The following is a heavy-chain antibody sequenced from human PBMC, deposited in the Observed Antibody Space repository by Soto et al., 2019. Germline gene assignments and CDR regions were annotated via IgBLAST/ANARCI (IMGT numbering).Heavy chain of an antibody. J-gene: IGHJ6*02. D-gene: IGHD6-19*01. Sequence: GGSLRLSCAASGFTFSSYGMHWVRQAPGKGLEWVAVISYDGRNKYYADSVKGRLTISRDNSKNTLYLQMSSLRPEDTAVYYCVKDGSSGWPYYYGMDVWGQGTTVTVSS. CDR3: VKDGSSGWPYYYGMDV. CDR1: GFTFSSYG. CDR2: ISYDGRNK. V-gene: IGHV3-30*18.